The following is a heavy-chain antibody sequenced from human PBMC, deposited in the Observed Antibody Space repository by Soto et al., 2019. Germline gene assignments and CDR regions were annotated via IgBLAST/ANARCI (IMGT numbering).Heavy chain of an antibody. D-gene: IGHD2-15*01. Sequence: AESLRLSCAASGFTFSSYCMHWVRQAPGKGLEWVGVISYDGSNKYYADSVKGRLTISTDNSKNTLYPEMNGLSGEGTAVYYCSSDSKEAATTPCVFPGDYWGQGTLVTVSS. J-gene: IGHJ4*02. CDR3: SSDSKEAATTPCVFPGDY. V-gene: IGHV3-30*03. CDR1: GFTFSSYC. CDR2: ISYDGSNK.